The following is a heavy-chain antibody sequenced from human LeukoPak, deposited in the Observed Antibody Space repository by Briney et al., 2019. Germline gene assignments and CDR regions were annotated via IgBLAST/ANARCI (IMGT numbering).Heavy chain of an antibody. CDR2: IYYSGST. D-gene: IGHD3-10*02. CDR1: GGSISSSSYY. J-gene: IGHJ3*02. V-gene: IGHV4-30-4*08. CDR3: ARGLGVRSADDAFDI. Sequence: SETLSLTCTVSGGSISSSSYYWGWIRQPPGKGLEWIGYIYYSGSTYYNPSLKSRVTISVDTSKNQFSLKLSSVTAADTAVYYCARGLGVRSADDAFDIWGQGTMVTVSS.